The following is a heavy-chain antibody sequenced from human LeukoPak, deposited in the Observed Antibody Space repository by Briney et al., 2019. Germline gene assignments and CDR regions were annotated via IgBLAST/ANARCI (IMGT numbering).Heavy chain of an antibody. CDR1: GFTLSIYT. J-gene: IGHJ4*02. CDR3: ARGYYDINAYYTYYFDY. D-gene: IGHD3-22*01. Sequence: QPGGSLRLSCAASGFTLSIYTMHWVRQAPGKGLEWVAGISYDGSNKYYADSVKGRFTISRDNSKDTLYLQMNSLRAEDTAVYYCARGYYDINAYYTYYFDYWGQGTLVTVSS. CDR2: ISYDGSNK. V-gene: IGHV3-30*04.